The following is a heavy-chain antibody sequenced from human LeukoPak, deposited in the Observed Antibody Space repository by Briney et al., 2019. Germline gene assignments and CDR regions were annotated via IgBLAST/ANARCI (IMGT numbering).Heavy chain of an antibody. D-gene: IGHD6-19*01. J-gene: IGHJ5*02. Sequence: AGGSLRLSCAASGFIVGSNYMSWVRQAPGKGLEWVSVIYSGGNTYYADSVKGRFTISRDNSKNTMYLQMNSLRAEDTAVYYCARDRFNSGWYWFDPWGQGTLVTVSS. CDR2: IYSGGNT. CDR1: GFIVGSNY. V-gene: IGHV3-53*01. CDR3: ARDRFNSGWYWFDP.